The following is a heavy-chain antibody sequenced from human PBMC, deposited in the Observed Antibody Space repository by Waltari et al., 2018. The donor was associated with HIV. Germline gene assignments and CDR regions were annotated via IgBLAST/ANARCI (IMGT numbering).Heavy chain of an antibody. V-gene: IGHV3-7*01. CDR2: IKQDGSEK. D-gene: IGHD6-19*01. CDR3: ARDGLREMYSSGWYWYFDL. CDR1: GFTFSSHW. Sequence: EVQLVESGGGLVQPGGSLRLSCAASGFTFSSHWMSWVRQAPGRGLEWVANIKQDGSEKYYVDSVKGRFTISRDNAKNSLYLQMNSLRAEDTAVYYCARDGLREMYSSGWYWYFDLWGRGTLVTVSS. J-gene: IGHJ2*01.